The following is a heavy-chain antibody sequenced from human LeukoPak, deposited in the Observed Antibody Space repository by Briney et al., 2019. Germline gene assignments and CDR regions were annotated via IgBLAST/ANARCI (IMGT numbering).Heavy chain of an antibody. Sequence: SETLSLTCTVSGDSSSSNGFYWGWIRQPPGKGLEWIGNIYYSGSTYYNPSLKSRVTTSVDTSKNQFSLKLSSVTAADTAVYYCARGTRESDSSFDYWGQGTLVTVSS. J-gene: IGHJ4*02. CDR3: ARGTRESDSSFDY. CDR2: IYYSGST. CDR1: GDSSSSNGFY. D-gene: IGHD3-10*01. V-gene: IGHV4-39*07.